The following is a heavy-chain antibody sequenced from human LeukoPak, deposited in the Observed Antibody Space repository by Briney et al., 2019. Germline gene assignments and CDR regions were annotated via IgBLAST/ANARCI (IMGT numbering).Heavy chain of an antibody. CDR1: GYSFTTYW. CDR2: IYPGDSDT. J-gene: IGHJ4*02. D-gene: IGHD6-19*01. V-gene: IGHV5-51*01. CDR3: ATQSIAVAGPFDY. Sequence: KPGEPLKISCKVSGYSFTTYWIGWVRQMPGKGLEWMGIIYPGDSDTRYSPSFQDQVTISADKSISAAYLQWSSLKASDTAIYYCATQSIAVAGPFDYWGQGTLVTVSS.